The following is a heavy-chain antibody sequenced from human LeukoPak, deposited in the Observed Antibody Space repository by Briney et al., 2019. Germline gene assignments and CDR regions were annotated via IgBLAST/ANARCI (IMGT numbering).Heavy chain of an antibody. CDR2: IIPILGIA. J-gene: IGHJ6*03. CDR1: GGTFSSYA. D-gene: IGHD2-2*01. CDR3: ARGDDIVVVPAAPNSYYYYYMDV. Sequence: VASVKVSCKASGGTFSSYAISWVRQAPGQGLEWMGRIIPILGIANYAQKFQGRVTITADESTSTAYMELSSLRSEDTAVYYCARGDDIVVVPAAPNSYYYYYMDVWGKGTTVTVSS. V-gene: IGHV1-69*04.